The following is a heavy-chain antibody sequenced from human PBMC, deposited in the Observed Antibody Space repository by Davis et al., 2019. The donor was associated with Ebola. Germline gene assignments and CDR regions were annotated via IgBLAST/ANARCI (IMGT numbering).Heavy chain of an antibody. CDR1: GGSISSYY. CDR3: ARERRRYSSSWFHYYGMDV. Sequence: MPSETLSLTCTVSGGSISSYYWSWIRQPPGKGLEWIGYIYYSGSTNYNPSLKSRVTISVDTSKNQFSLKLSSVTAADTAVYYCARERRRYSSSWFHYYGMDVWGQGTTVTVSS. D-gene: IGHD6-13*01. J-gene: IGHJ6*02. V-gene: IGHV4-59*12. CDR2: IYYSGST.